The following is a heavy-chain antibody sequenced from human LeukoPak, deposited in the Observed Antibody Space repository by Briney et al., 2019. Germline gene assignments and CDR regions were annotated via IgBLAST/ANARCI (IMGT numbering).Heavy chain of an antibody. CDR1: GGSISSGSDY. Sequence: SETLSLTCTVSGGSISSGSDYWSWIRQPAGKELEWIGRIYPSGSTNYNPSLKSRVTISVDTSKNQFSLKLSSVTAADTAVYYCARAGDYYYDSSGYYPWGQGTLVTVSS. V-gene: IGHV4-61*02. CDR2: IYPSGST. CDR3: ARAGDYYYDSSGYYP. J-gene: IGHJ4*02. D-gene: IGHD3-22*01.